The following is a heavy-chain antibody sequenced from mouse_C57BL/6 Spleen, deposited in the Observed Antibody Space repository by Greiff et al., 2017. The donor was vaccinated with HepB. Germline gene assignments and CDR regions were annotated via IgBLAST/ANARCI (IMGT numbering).Heavy chain of an antibody. CDR3: ASRIYYDYAWFAY. D-gene: IGHD2-4*01. Sequence: VMLVESGPGLVAPSQSLSITCTASGFSLTSYGVDWVRQSPGKGLEWLGVIWGVGSTNYNSALKSRLSISKDNSKSQVFLKMNSLQTDDTAMYYCASRIYYDYAWFAYWGQGTLVTVSA. V-gene: IGHV2-6*01. J-gene: IGHJ3*01. CDR1: GFSLTSYG. CDR2: IWGVGST.